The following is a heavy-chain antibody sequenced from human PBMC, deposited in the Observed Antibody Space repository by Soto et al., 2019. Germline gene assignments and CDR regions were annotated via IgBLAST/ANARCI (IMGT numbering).Heavy chain of an antibody. J-gene: IGHJ6*03. CDR1: GYTLTELS. CDR2: FDPEDGET. D-gene: IGHD2-2*01. CDR3: ATSNPDIVVVPAARRYYYYYMDV. V-gene: IGHV1-24*01. Sequence: ASVKVSCKVSGYTLTELSMHWVRQAPGKGLEWMGGFDPEDGETIYAQKFQGRVTMTEDTSTDTAYMELSSLRSEDTAVYYCATSNPDIVVVPAARRYYYYYMDVWGKGTTVTVSS.